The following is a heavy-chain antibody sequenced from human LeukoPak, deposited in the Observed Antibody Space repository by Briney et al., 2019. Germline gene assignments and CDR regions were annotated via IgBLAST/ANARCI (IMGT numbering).Heavy chain of an antibody. Sequence: ASVKVSCKASGYTFTGYYMHWVRQAPGQGLEWMGRINPNSGGTNYAQKFQGRVIMTRDTSISTAYMELSRLRSDDTAVYYCTTFGSGSFDYWGQGTLVTVSS. J-gene: IGHJ4*02. CDR2: INPNSGGT. CDR1: GYTFTGYY. V-gene: IGHV1-2*06. D-gene: IGHD3-10*01. CDR3: TTFGSGSFDY.